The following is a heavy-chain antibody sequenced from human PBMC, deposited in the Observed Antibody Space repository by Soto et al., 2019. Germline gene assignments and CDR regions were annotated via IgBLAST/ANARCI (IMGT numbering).Heavy chain of an antibody. CDR3: ARSPLSLYSADFW. J-gene: IGHJ4*02. CDR2: INAGNGDT. CDR1: GYTFTSYG. Sequence: ASVKVSCKASGYTFTSYGIHWVRQAPGQRLEWMGWINAGNGDTKYSQKFQDRVTITRDTSASTAYMELSSQRSDDTAIYYCARSPLSLYSADFWWGLGTLVTVSS. V-gene: IGHV1-3*01. D-gene: IGHD6-13*01.